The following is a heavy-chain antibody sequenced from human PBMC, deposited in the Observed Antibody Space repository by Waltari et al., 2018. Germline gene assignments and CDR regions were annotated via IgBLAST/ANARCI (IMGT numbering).Heavy chain of an antibody. J-gene: IGHJ4*02. CDR2: FDPEDGET. V-gene: IGHV1-24*01. CDR1: GYTLHELS. CDR3: ATLHITMVQGASDY. D-gene: IGHD3-10*01. Sequence: QVQLVQSGAEVKKPGASVKVSCKVSGYTLHELSMPWVRQATGKGLEWMGGFDPEDGETIYAQKFQGRVTRTEDTSTDTAYMELSSLRSEDTAVYYCATLHITMVQGASDYWGQGTLVTVSS.